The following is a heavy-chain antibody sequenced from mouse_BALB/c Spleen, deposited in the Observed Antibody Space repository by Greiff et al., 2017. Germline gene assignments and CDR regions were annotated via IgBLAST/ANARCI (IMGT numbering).Heavy chain of an antibody. J-gene: IGHJ2*01. Sequence: VMLVESAAELARPGASVKMSCKASGYTFTSYTMHWVKQRPGQGLEWIGYINPSSGYTEYNQKFKDKTTLTADKSSSTAYMQLSSLTSEDSAVYYCARYKDSLYYFDYWGQGTTLTVSS. CDR3: ARYKDSLYYFDY. D-gene: IGHD1-3*01. CDR1: GYTFTSYT. V-gene: IGHV1-4*02. CDR2: INPSSGYT.